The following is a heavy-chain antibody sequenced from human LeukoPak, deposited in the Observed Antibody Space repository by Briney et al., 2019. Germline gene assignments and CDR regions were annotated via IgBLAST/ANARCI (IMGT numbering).Heavy chain of an antibody. D-gene: IGHD3-10*01. CDR1: GYTFTSYG. V-gene: IGHV1-18*01. CDR2: ISAYNGNT. CDR3: ARAAYYYGSGSYMDV. Sequence: GASVKVSCKASGYTFTSYGISWVRQAPGQGLEWMGWISAYNGNTNYAQKLQGRVTMTTDTSTSTAYMELRSLRSDDTAVYYCARAAYYYGSGSYMDVWGKGTTVTISS. J-gene: IGHJ6*03.